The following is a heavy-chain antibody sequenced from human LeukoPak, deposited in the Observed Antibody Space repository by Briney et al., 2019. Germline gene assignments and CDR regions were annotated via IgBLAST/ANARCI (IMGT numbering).Heavy chain of an antibody. D-gene: IGHD2-2*01. Sequence: SETLSLTCTVSGGSISSSSYYWGWIRQPPGKGLEWIGSIYYSGSTYYNPSLKSRVTISVDTSKNQFSLKLSSVTAADTAVYYCARDDIVVVPAARTLFDYWGQGTLVTVSS. CDR1: GGSISSSSYY. J-gene: IGHJ4*02. CDR3: ARDDIVVVPAARTLFDY. V-gene: IGHV4-39*07. CDR2: IYYSGST.